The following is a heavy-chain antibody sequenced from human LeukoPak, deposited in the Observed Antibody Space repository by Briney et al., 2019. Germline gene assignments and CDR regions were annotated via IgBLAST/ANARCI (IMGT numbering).Heavy chain of an antibody. CDR1: GFTFSSYG. D-gene: IGHD3-10*01. V-gene: IGHV3-30*18. CDR3: VKEGKEGTYYFDY. Sequence: GGSLRLSCAASGFTFSSYGMHWVRRAPGKGLEWVAVISYDGSNKYYADSVKGRFTISRDNSKNTLYLQMNSLRAEDTAVYYCVKEGKEGTYYFDYWGQGTLVTVSS. CDR2: ISYDGSNK. J-gene: IGHJ4*02.